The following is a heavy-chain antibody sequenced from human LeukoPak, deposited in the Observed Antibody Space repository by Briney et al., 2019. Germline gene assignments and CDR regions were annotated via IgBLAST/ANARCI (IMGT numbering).Heavy chain of an antibody. J-gene: IGHJ2*01. V-gene: IGHV4-59*12. Sequence: SETLSLTCTVSGGSISSYYWSWIRQPPGKGLEWIGYIYYSGSTNYNPSLKSRVTISLDTSKNQFSLKLRSVTAADTAVYYCARKAPGTLDLWGRGTLVTVSS. CDR1: GGSISSYY. CDR2: IYYSGST. CDR3: ARKAPGTLDL.